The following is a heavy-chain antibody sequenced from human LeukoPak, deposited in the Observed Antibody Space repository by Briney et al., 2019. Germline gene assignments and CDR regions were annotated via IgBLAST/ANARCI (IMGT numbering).Heavy chain of an antibody. J-gene: IGHJ4*02. CDR3: ARESESYDSSGSTFDY. Sequence: GGSLRLSCAASGFTFSSYAMDWVRQAPGKGLEWVAFIRYDGSNKCYADSVKGRFTISRDSSKNTLYLQMNSLRAEDTAVYYCARESESYDSSGSTFDYWGQGTLVTVSS. V-gene: IGHV3-30*02. CDR2: IRYDGSNK. CDR1: GFTFSSYA. D-gene: IGHD3-22*01.